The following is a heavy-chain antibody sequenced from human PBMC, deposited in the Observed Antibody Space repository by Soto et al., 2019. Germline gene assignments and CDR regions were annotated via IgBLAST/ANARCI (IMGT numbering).Heavy chain of an antibody. D-gene: IGHD6-25*01. CDR1: GFSFSIYA. J-gene: IGHJ4*02. CDR2: ISGSDDSA. V-gene: IGHV3-23*01. Sequence: GGSLRLSCAASGFSFSIYAMSWVRQAPGKGLEWVSSISGSDDSAYYADSVKGRFTISRDNSKNTLYLQINSLRAEDTAVYYCTKERSDHRITAAAIDYWGQGA. CDR3: TKERSDHRITAAAIDY.